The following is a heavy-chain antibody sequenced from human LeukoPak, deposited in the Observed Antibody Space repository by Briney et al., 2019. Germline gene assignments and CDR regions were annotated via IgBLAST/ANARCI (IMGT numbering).Heavy chain of an antibody. D-gene: IGHD3-22*01. CDR2: ISYDGSNE. Sequence: GRSLRLSCAASGFTFRSYAMHWVRQAPGKGLEWVAVISYDGSNEYYADSVKGRFTLSGDNSKNTLYLQMNSLRAGDTAVYYCARSPTDYDSSGYYRYWGQGTLVTVSS. J-gene: IGHJ4*02. V-gene: IGHV3-30*04. CDR1: GFTFRSYA. CDR3: ARSPTDYDSSGYYRY.